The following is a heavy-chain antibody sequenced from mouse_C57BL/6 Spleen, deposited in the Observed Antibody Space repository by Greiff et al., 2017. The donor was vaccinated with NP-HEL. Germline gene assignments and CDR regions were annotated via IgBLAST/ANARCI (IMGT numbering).Heavy chain of an antibody. J-gene: IGHJ4*01. CDR2: IHPNSGST. V-gene: IGHV1-64*01. D-gene: IGHD5-1*01. Sequence: QVQLQQPGAELVKPGASVKLSCKASGYTFTSYWMHWVKQRPGQGLEWIGMIHPNSGSTNYNEKFKSKATLTVDKSSSTAYMQLSSLTSEDSAVYYCAREIRSTGGYAMDYWGQGTSVTVSS. CDR3: AREIRSTGGYAMDY. CDR1: GYTFTSYW.